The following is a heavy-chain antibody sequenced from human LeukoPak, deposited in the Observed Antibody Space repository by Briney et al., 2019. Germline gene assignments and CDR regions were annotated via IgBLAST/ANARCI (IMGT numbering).Heavy chain of an antibody. CDR2: NSGST. J-gene: IGHJ3*02. CDR1: GDSLSSYF. D-gene: IGHD1-26*01. Sequence: PSETLSLTCTVSGDSLSSYFWSWIRQPPGKGLEWIGYNSGSTNYNPSLKSRVTILLDRSKNQFSLKLSSVTAADTAVYYCARGRGYGGNYLRSFDIWGQGTMVTVSS. V-gene: IGHV4-59*08. CDR3: ARGRGYGGNYLRSFDI.